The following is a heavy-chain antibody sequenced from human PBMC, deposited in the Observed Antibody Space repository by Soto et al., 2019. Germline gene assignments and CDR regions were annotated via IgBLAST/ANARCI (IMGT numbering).Heavy chain of an antibody. D-gene: IGHD2-15*01. Sequence: ASVKVSFKTSGYTFTSYNMHWLRQAPGQGLEWMGMINSKVGSTRYAKKFQGRATMTRDTSTSTVYMELSNLRSEDTAVYYCVCSPAAFHGMDVWGHGTTVTVSS. CDR3: VCSPAAFHGMDV. CDR2: INSKVGST. CDR1: GYTFTSYN. V-gene: IGHV1-46*01. J-gene: IGHJ6*02.